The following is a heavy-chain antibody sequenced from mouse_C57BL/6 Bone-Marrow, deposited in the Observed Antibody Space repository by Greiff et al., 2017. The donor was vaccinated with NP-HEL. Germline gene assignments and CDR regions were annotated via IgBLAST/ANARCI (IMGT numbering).Heavy chain of an antibody. V-gene: IGHV1-22*01. D-gene: IGHD1-1*02. Sequence: EVKLQESGPELVKPGASVKMSCKASGYTFTDYNMHWVKQSHGKSLEWIGYINPNNGGTSYNQKFKGKATLTVNKSSSTAYMELRSLTSEDSAVYYCARRWGNYWYFDVWGTGTTVTVSS. CDR2: INPNNGGT. CDR3: ARRWGNYWYFDV. J-gene: IGHJ1*03. CDR1: GYTFTDYN.